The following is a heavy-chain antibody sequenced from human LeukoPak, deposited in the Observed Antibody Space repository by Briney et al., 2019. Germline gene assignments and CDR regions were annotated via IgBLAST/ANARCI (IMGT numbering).Heavy chain of an antibody. CDR1: VGTFSSYA. CDR2: IIPILGIA. V-gene: IGHV1-69*04. J-gene: IGHJ5*02. D-gene: IGHD6-13*01. Sequence: GASVKVSCKASVGTFSSYAISWVRQAPGQGLEWMGRIIPILGIANYAQKFQGRVTITADKSTSTAYMELSSLRSEDTAVYYCATLYSSRSWGQGTLVTVSS. CDR3: ATLYSSRS.